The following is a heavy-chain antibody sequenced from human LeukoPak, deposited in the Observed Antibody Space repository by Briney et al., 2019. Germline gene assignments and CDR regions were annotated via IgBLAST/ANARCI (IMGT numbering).Heavy chain of an antibody. CDR1: GGSISYYY. J-gene: IGHJ6*02. CDR3: AREDPQTTVPEGMDV. Sequence: SETLSLTCTVSGGSISYYYWSWTRQSPGKGLEWIGYIYYSGTTNYNPSLKSRVTISVDTSKNQFSLQLRSVTAADTAVYYCAREDPQTTVPEGMDVWGQGTTVTVSS. CDR2: IYYSGTT. V-gene: IGHV4-59*01. D-gene: IGHD4-17*01.